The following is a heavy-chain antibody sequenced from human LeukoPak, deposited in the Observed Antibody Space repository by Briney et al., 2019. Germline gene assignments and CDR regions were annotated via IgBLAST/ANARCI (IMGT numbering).Heavy chain of an antibody. CDR2: IYYSGST. Sequence: MSSETLSLTCTVSGGSISSSSYYWGWIRQPPGKGLEWIGSIYYSGSTYYNPSLKSRVTISVDTSKNQFSLKLSSVTAADTAVYYCARRPPRPLTYYYDSFDYWGQGTLVTVSS. D-gene: IGHD3-22*01. CDR1: GGSISSSSYY. V-gene: IGHV4-39*01. CDR3: ARRPPRPLTYYYDSFDY. J-gene: IGHJ4*02.